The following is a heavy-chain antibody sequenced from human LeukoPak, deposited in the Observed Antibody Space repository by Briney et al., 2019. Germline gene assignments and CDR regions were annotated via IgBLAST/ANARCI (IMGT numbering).Heavy chain of an antibody. J-gene: IGHJ4*02. CDR3: ARRDNSDSSGYFDH. Sequence: PSETLSLTCTVSGGSIGSGPYYWSWIRQTPGKGLEWIGTIYYTKNSYYNSSLKSRVTISIDTSKSQFSLKLNSVTAADTAIYYCARRDNSDSSGYFDHWGQGTLVTVSS. D-gene: IGHD3-22*01. V-gene: IGHV4-39*01. CDR2: IYYTKNS. CDR1: GGSIGSGPYY.